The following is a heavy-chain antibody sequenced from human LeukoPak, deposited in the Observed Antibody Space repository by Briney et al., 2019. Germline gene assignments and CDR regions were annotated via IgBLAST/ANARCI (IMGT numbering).Heavy chain of an antibody. J-gene: IGHJ6*03. CDR3: ARDLVGRRYYGSGSYGGYYYYYMDV. D-gene: IGHD3-10*01. CDR1: GGTFSSYA. CDR2: IIPIFGTA. Sequence: GASVKVSCKASGGTFSSYAISWVRQAPGQGLEWMGGIIPIFGTANYAQKFQGRATITTDESTSTAYMELSSLRSEDTAVYYCARDLVGRRYYGSGSYGGYYYYYMDVWGKGTTVTVSS. V-gene: IGHV1-69*05.